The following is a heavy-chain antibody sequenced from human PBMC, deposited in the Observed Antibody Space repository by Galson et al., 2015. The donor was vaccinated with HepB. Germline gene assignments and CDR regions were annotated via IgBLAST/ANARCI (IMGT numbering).Heavy chain of an antibody. CDR1: GYNFASYW. D-gene: IGHD2-8*02. Sequence: QSGAEVKKPGESLKISCKGSGYNFASYWIGWVRQMPGKGLEWMGIFYPGDSDTRYSPSFQGQVTISADKSISTAYLQWSSQKASDTVIYYCVTGRTPFYFHLWGQGTLVTVSS. CDR2: FYPGDSDT. CDR3: VTGRTPFYFHL. V-gene: IGHV5-51*03. J-gene: IGHJ4*02.